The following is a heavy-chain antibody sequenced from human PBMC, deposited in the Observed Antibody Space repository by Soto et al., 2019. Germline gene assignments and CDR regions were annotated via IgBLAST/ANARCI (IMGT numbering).Heavy chain of an antibody. V-gene: IGHV4-30-2*01. J-gene: IGHJ4*02. D-gene: IGHD3-10*01. CDR3: AKENNVLPGGYFDY. Sequence: QLQLQESGSGLVKPSQTLSLTCAVSGGSISSGGYSWSWLRQPPGKGLEWIGYIYHRGSTYYNPSLKSRVTISVDRSKNQFSLKLSSVTAADTAVYYCAKENNVLPGGYFDYWGQGTLVTVSS. CDR1: GGSISSGGYS. CDR2: IYHRGST.